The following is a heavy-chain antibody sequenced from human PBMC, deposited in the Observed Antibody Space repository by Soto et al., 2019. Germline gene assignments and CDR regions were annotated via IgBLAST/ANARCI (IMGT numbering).Heavy chain of an antibody. CDR2: ISASSGYK. J-gene: IGHJ6*02. Sequence: EVQLVESGGGLVKPGGSLRLSCVASGFTFSGYSMNWVRQAPGKGLEWVSCISASSGYKYYADSVKGPFTISRDNAENSLYLQMNSLRAEDTAVYYCARDYYSGNWGNVYYCAMDVWGQGTTVTVSS. D-gene: IGHD6-13*01. V-gene: IGHV3-21*01. CDR1: GFTFSGYS. CDR3: ARDYYSGNWGNVYYCAMDV.